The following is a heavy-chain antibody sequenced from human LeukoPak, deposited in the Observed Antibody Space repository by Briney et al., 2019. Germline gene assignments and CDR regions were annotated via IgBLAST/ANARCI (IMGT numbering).Heavy chain of an antibody. CDR1: GFTFSSYG. D-gene: IGHD5-18*01. CDR2: ISSSSSTI. J-gene: IGHJ4*02. CDR3: ARGPSGNSYGHNYFDY. Sequence: GGSLRLSCAASGFTFSSYGMHWVRQAPGKGLEWVSYISSSSSTIYYADSVKGRFTISRDNAKNSLYLQMNSLRAEDTAVYYCARGPSGNSYGHNYFDYWGQGTLVTVSS. V-gene: IGHV3-48*01.